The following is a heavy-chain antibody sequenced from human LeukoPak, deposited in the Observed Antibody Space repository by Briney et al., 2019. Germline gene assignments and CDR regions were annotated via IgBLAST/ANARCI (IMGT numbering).Heavy chain of an antibody. CDR1: GFTFSDFW. D-gene: IGHD6-13*01. CDR3: ARDEIAAAGNYNFDP. Sequence: GGSLRLSCAGSGFTFSDFWMTWVRQAPGNGLEWVANINQDGSEKYFVASVKGRFTISRDNRKNSVYLQMNSLRAEDTAVYFCARDEIAAAGNYNFDPWGQGTLVTVSS. CDR2: INQDGSEK. J-gene: IGHJ5*02. V-gene: IGHV3-7*01.